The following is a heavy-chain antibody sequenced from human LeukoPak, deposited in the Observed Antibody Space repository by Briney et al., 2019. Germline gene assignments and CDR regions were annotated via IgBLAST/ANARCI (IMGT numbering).Heavy chain of an antibody. CDR3: AKRPLTMPEDY. Sequence: GGSFRLSCAASGFSFSRYAMSWVRQAPGKGLEWVSAISGSGGSTYYADSVKGRFTISRDNSKNTLYLQMNSLRAEDTAVYYRAKRPLTMPEDYWGQGTLVAVSS. V-gene: IGHV3-23*01. D-gene: IGHD3-3*01. CDR1: GFSFSRYA. CDR2: ISGSGGST. J-gene: IGHJ4*02.